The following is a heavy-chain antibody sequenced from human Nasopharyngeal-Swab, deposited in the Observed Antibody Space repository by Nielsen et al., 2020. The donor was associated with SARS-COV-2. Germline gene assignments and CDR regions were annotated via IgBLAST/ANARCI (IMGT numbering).Heavy chain of an antibody. V-gene: IGHV3-30-3*01. CDR1: GFTFSRYA. Sequence: GESLKISCAASGFTFSRYAMHWVRQAPGKGLEWVAVISYDGSNKYYADSVKGRFTISRDNSKNTLYLQMNSLRAEDTAVYYCARVSGRLRYFDWLLSLDYWGQGTLVTVSS. D-gene: IGHD3-9*01. CDR3: ARVSGRLRYFDWLLSLDY. CDR2: ISYDGSNK. J-gene: IGHJ4*02.